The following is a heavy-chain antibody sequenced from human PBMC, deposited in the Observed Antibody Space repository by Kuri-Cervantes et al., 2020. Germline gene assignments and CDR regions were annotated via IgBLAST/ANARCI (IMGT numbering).Heavy chain of an antibody. Sequence: SETLSLTCTVSGGSISSYYWSWIRQPPGKGLEWIGDIYYSGSTNYNPSLKSRVTISVDTSKNQFSLKLSSVTAADTAVYYCAREGISGSYGYYDYWGQGTLVTVSS. J-gene: IGHJ4*02. CDR1: GGSISSYY. V-gene: IGHV4-59*01. CDR2: IYYSGST. CDR3: AREGISGSYGYYDY. D-gene: IGHD1-26*01.